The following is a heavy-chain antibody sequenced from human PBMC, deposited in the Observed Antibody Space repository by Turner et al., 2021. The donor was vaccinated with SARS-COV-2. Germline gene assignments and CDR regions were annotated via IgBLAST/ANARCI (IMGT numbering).Heavy chain of an antibody. V-gene: IGHV4-34*01. Sequence: VQLQRRGPGLSKPSETLSLNCAVYGGSFSGYYWSWIRLPPGKGLEWIGEINSSGSTNYNPSHKSRVTISVDTSKNQFSLKLSSVTAANTAVYYCARGRAAAAGHFEYWGQGTLVAVSS. CDR2: INSSGST. D-gene: IGHD6-13*01. J-gene: IGHJ4*02. CDR1: GGSFSGYY. CDR3: ARGRAAAAGHFEY.